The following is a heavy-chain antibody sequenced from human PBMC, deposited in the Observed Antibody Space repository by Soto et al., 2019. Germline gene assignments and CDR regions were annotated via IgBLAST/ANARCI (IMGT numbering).Heavy chain of an antibody. CDR1: GYTFSNFW. Sequence: GESLKISCQCSGYTFSNFWIAWVRQLPGKGLEWMGIIYPGDYETRYSPSFHGKVTISADRSIGAAYLQWSSLEASDSAFYFCARSPRSSPYFDYWGQGALVTVSS. V-gene: IGHV5-51*01. J-gene: IGHJ4*02. CDR3: ARSPRSSPYFDY. CDR2: IYPGDYET. D-gene: IGHD6-13*01.